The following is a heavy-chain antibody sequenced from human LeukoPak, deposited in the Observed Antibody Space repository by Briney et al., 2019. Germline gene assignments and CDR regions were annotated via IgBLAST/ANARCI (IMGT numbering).Heavy chain of an antibody. D-gene: IGHD2-15*01. J-gene: IGHJ4*02. Sequence: GSLRLSCAASGFTFSSYAMSWVRQAPGKGLEWVSSISSSSSYIYYADSVKGRFTISRDNAKNTLYLQMNSLRAEDTAVYYCTTLFGGSLDYWGQGTLVTVSS. CDR3: TTLFGGSLDY. CDR1: GFTFSSYA. V-gene: IGHV3-21*01. CDR2: ISSSSSYI.